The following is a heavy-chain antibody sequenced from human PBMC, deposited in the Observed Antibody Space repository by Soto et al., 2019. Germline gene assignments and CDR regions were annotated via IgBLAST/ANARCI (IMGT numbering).Heavy chain of an antibody. CDR3: ARERGGYGLFDS. D-gene: IGHD5-18*01. CDR1: GSSISNAAYS. V-gene: IGHV4-30-2*01. J-gene: IGHJ4*02. CDR2: IYPSGMP. Sequence: PSETLSLTCTVSGSSISNAAYSWSWIRQPPGKGLEWIGYIYPSGMPFYNPSLRSRVTISIDRSNDQFSLNLKSVTAADTAVYYCARERGGYGLFDSWGQGTLVTVS.